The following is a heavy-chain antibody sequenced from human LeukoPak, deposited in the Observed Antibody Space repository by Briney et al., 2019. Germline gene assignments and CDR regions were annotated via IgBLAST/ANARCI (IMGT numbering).Heavy chain of an antibody. CDR1: GFTFSNYA. V-gene: IGHV3-23*01. CDR2: ITGGDGTT. Sequence: PGGSLRLSCEASGFTFSNYAMSWVRQAPGKGLEWVSVITGGDGTTYYGDSVKGRFSISRDNSKNTVYLQMNSLRVEDTAIYYCAQVMEEWELGEGYFDYWGQGILVTFSS. CDR3: AQVMEEWELGEGYFDY. D-gene: IGHD1-26*01. J-gene: IGHJ4*02.